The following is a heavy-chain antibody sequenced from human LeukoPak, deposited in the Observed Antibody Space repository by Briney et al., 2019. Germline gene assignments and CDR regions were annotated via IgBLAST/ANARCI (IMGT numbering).Heavy chain of an antibody. J-gene: IGHJ6*03. CDR2: INGEGSSA. V-gene: IGHV3-74*01. CDR1: RFTFSSYW. CDR3: ASTGGVVIPRYYYYMDV. Sequence: QPGGSLRLSCAASRFTFSSYWMHWVRQAPGKGLLWVSRINGEGSSAYYADSVKGRFTISRDNAKNSLYLQMNSLRAEDTAVYYCASTGGVVIPRYYYYMDVWGKGTTVTVSS. D-gene: IGHD3-3*01.